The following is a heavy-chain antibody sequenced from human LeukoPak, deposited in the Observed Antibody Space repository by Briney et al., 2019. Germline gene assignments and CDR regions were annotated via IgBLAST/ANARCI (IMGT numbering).Heavy chain of an antibody. D-gene: IGHD3-10*01. J-gene: IGHJ6*03. CDR2: IYSGGST. CDR3: ARVTESYGSGRRHNYYYYYMDV. V-gene: IGHV3-53*01. Sequence: GGSLRLSCAASGFTVSSNYMSWVRQAPGKGLEWVSVIYSGGSTYYADSVKGRFTISRDNSKNTLYLQMNSLRAEDTAVYYCARVTESYGSGRRHNYYYYYMDVWGKGTTVTISS. CDR1: GFTVSSNY.